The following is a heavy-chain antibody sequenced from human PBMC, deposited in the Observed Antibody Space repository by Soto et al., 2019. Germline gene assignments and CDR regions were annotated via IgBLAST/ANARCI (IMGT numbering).Heavy chain of an antibody. CDR2: ISSSGDAI. V-gene: IGHV3-48*02. CDR1: GFIFSDYT. D-gene: IGHD6-13*01. Sequence: EVQLVESGGDLVQPGGSLRLSCAASGFIFSDYTMTWVRQAPGRGLEFVSHISSSGDAIFYAESVKGRFTVSRDNVNNSLYLQMNSLRDDDTAVYFCARDHGGSTWFVGVYYFFGMDVWGQGTAVTVSS. CDR3: ARDHGGSTWFVGVYYFFGMDV. J-gene: IGHJ6*02.